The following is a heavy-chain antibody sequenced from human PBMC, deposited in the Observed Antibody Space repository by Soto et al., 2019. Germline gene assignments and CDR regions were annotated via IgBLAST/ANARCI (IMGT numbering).Heavy chain of an antibody. J-gene: IGHJ4*02. V-gene: IGHV4-39*01. D-gene: IGHD6-6*01. CDR2: IYYSGST. Sequence: QLQLQESGPGLVKPSETLSLTCTVSGGSISSSSYYWGWIRQPPGKGLEWIGSIYYSGSTYYNPSLKSRVTISVDTSKNQFSLKLSSVTAADTAVYYCAEVASIAARRFPGWGQGTLVTVSS. CDR1: GGSISSSSYY. CDR3: AEVASIAARRFPG.